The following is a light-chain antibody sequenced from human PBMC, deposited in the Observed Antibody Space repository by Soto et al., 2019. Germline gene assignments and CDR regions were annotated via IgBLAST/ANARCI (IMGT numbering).Light chain of an antibody. CDR3: QQDYNLPWT. Sequence: EIVMTQSPATLSLSPGERATLSCRASQSVSSSYLSWYQEKPGQAPRLLIYGASIRATGIPARFSGSGSGTAFTLTISSLHPEDFAVYYCQQDYNLPWTFGQGTKVEIK. CDR2: GAS. V-gene: IGKV3D-7*01. CDR1: QSVSSSY. J-gene: IGKJ1*01.